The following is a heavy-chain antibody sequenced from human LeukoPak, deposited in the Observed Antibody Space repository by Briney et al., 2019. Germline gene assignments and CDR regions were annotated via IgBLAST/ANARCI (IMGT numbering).Heavy chain of an antibody. CDR1: GFTFSSYE. Sequence: QPGGSLRLSCAASGFTFSSYEMNWVRQAPGKGLEWVSYISSSGSTIYYADSVKGRFTISRDNAKNSLYPQMNSLRAEDTAVYYCARTPGIAAAEPPEYYFDYWGQGTLVTVSS. CDR2: ISSSGSTI. V-gene: IGHV3-48*03. D-gene: IGHD6-13*01. CDR3: ARTPGIAAAEPPEYYFDY. J-gene: IGHJ4*02.